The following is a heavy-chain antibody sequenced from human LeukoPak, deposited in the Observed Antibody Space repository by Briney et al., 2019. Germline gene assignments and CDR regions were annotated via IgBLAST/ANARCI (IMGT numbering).Heavy chain of an antibody. D-gene: IGHD3-22*01. CDR1: GGSISSYY. CDR2: IYYSGST. J-gene: IGHJ4*02. CDR3: ARDIKYYDSSGYYDY. Sequence: SETLYLTCTVSGGSISSYYWSWIRQPPGEGLEWIGYIYYSGSTNYNPSLKSRVTISVDTSKNQFSLKLSSVTAADTAVYYCARDIKYYDSSGYYDYWGQGTLVTVSS. V-gene: IGHV4-59*01.